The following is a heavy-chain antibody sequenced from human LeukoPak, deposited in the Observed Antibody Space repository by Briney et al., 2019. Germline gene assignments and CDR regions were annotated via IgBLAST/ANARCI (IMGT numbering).Heavy chain of an antibody. J-gene: IGHJ3*02. CDR1: GFTFSSYG. D-gene: IGHD7-27*01. Sequence: GGSLRLSCAASGFTFSSYGMHWARQAPGKGLEWVAVISYDGSNKYYADSVKGRFTISRDNSKNTLYLQMNSLRAEDTAVYYCGANWGSNDAFDIWGQGTMVTVSS. CDR3: GANWGSNDAFDI. V-gene: IGHV3-30*03. CDR2: ISYDGSNK.